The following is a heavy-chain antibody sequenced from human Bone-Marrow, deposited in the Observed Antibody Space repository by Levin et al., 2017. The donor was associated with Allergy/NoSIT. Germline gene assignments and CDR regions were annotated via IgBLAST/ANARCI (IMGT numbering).Heavy chain of an antibody. CDR1: GFSLSTTGVG. CDR3: AAQLSSYNNY. D-gene: IGHD6-13*01. J-gene: IGHJ4*02. V-gene: IGHV2-5*02. CDR2: IYWDDDK. Sequence: SGPTLVKPTQTLTLTCTFSGFSLSTTGVGVGWIRQPPGEALEWLTLIYWDDDKRYSPSLKSRLTITKDASKNQVVLTMTNMNTVDTATYYCAAQLSSYNNYWGQGTLVTVSS.